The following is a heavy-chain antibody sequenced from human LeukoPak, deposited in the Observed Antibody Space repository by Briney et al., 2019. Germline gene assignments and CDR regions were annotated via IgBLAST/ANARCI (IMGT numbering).Heavy chain of an antibody. D-gene: IGHD3-10*01. CDR1: GFTFNLYW. V-gene: IGHV3-74*01. CDR2: ISADGTTT. CDR3: ARDSRYHSGWGSYQPYWFDP. J-gene: IGHJ5*02. Sequence: PGGSLRLSCAASGFTFNLYWIHWVRQPPGKGLEWLSRISADGTTTNYADSVKGRFTISRDNAKNTLYLQMHSLRVDDTAVYYCARDSRYHSGWGSYQPYWFDPWGKGTLVTVSS.